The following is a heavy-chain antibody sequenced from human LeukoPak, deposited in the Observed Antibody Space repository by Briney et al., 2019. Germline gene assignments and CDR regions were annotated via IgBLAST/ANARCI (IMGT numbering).Heavy chain of an antibody. CDR1: GGSISSGGYY. CDR3: ARSESGYSYGLYRY. J-gene: IGHJ4*02. CDR2: VYYSGST. D-gene: IGHD5-18*01. Sequence: SETLSLTCTVSGGSISSGGYYWSWLRQHPGKGLEWIGYVYYSGSTYYNPSLKSRVTISVDTSKNQFSLKLSSVTAADTAVYYCARSESGYSYGLYRYWGQGTLVTVSS. V-gene: IGHV4-31*03.